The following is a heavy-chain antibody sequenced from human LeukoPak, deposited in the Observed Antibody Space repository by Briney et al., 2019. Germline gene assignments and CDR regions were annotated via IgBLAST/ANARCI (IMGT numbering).Heavy chain of an antibody. V-gene: IGHV4-61*01. D-gene: IGHD1-26*01. J-gene: IGHJ4*02. CDR1: GGSVSSGSYS. Sequence: PSETLSLTCTVSGGSVSSGSYSWSCIRQPPGKGLECIGYIYYTGSTNYYPSLESRVTISIDTSKKQFSLKLTSVTAADTAVYYCARVWDREVKYFDYWGQGTLVTVSS. CDR3: ARVWDREVKYFDY. CDR2: IYYTGST.